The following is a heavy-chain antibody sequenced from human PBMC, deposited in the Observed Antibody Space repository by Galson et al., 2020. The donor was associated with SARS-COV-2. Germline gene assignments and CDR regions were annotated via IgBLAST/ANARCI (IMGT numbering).Heavy chain of an antibody. Sequence: TGGSLRLSCEASGFIFNDYAMHWVRQAPGKGLEWVAVVLYDGSKTYYADSVAGRFSISRDNSKNTLHLQMNSLRPDDTAVYYCAREFRQGGTPYYGMDVWGQGTMVTVSS. CDR3: AREFRQGGTPYYGMDV. V-gene: IGHV3-30*04. CDR1: GFIFNDYA. J-gene: IGHJ6*02. D-gene: IGHD1-26*01. CDR2: VLYDGSKT.